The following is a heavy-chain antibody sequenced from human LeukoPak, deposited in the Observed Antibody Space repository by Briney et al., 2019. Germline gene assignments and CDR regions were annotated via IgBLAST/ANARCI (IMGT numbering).Heavy chain of an antibody. CDR3: ARGTDWNSPVGMDV. CDR1: GYTFTSYD. V-gene: IGHV1-8*01. Sequence: GASVKVSCKASGYTFTSYDIIWVRQATGQGLEWMGWMNPNSGNTGYAQKFQGRVTMTRNTSISTAYMELSSLRSEDTAVYYCARGTDWNSPVGMDVWGQGTTVTVSS. D-gene: IGHD1-7*01. CDR2: MNPNSGNT. J-gene: IGHJ6*02.